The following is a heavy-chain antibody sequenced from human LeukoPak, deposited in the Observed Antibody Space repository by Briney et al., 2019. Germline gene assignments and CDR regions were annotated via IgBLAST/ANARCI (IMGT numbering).Heavy chain of an antibody. CDR1: GGSISSGDYY. Sequence: SETLSLTCTVSGGSISSGDYYWSWIRQPPGKGLEWIGYIYYSGSTNYNPSLKSRVTISVDTSKNQFSLKLSSVTAADTAVYYCARESDDILTGFDYWGQGTLVTVSS. CDR3: ARESDDILTGFDY. CDR2: IYYSGST. J-gene: IGHJ4*02. D-gene: IGHD3-9*01. V-gene: IGHV4-61*08.